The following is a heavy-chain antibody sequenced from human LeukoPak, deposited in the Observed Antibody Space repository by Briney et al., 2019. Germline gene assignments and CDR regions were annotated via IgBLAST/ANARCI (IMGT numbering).Heavy chain of an antibody. CDR2: INWNGGST. D-gene: IGHD3-3*01. J-gene: IGHJ6*03. V-gene: IGHV3-20*04. Sequence: GGSLRLSCAASGFPYDDYGMSWVRQVPGKGLEWVSAINWNGGSTGYADSVKGRFTISRDNSKNTLYLQMNSLRPEDTAVYYCAKIAGFGVVPYHMDVWGKGTTVTVSS. CDR1: GFPYDDYG. CDR3: AKIAGFGVVPYHMDV.